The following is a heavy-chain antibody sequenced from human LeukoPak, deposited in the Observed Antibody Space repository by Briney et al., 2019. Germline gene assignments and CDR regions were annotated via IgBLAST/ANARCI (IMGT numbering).Heavy chain of an antibody. Sequence: SETLSLTCTVSGGSISSYYWSWIRQPPGKGLEWIGYIYYSGSTNYNPSLKSRVTISVDTSKNQFSLKLSSETAADTAVYYCARDVDGYIDYWGQGTLVTVSS. V-gene: IGHV4-59*01. J-gene: IGHJ4*02. D-gene: IGHD5-24*01. CDR2: IYYSGST. CDR3: ARDVDGYIDY. CDR1: GGSISSYY.